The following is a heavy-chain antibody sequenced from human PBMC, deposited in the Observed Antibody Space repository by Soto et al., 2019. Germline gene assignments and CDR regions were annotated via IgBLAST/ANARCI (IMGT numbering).Heavy chain of an antibody. D-gene: IGHD2-21*02. V-gene: IGHV3-30-3*01. J-gene: IGHJ6*02. CDR2: ISYDGSNK. CDR3: ARVRGDYYYYYGMDV. Sequence: WGSLRLSCAASGFTFSSYAMHWVRQAPGKGLEWVAVISYDGSNKYYADSVKGRFTISRDNSKNTLYLQMNSLRAEDTAVYYCARVRGDYYYYYGMDVWGQGTTVTVSS. CDR1: GFTFSSYA.